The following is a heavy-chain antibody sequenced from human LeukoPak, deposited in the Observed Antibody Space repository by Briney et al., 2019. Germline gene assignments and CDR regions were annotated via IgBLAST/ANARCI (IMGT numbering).Heavy chain of an antibody. CDR2: ISGSGGST. CDR1: GFTFSSYA. Sequence: GGSLRLSCAASGFTFSSYAMSWVRQAPGKGLEWVSAISGSGGSTYYADSVKGRFTISRDNFKNTLYLQMNSLRAEDTAVYYCAKDLRSSPIAVAGTIDYWGQGTLVTVSS. J-gene: IGHJ4*02. V-gene: IGHV3-23*01. CDR3: AKDLRSSPIAVAGTIDY. D-gene: IGHD6-19*01.